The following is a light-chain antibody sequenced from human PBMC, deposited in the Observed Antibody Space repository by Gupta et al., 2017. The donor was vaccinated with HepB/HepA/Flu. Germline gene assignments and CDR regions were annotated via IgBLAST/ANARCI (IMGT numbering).Light chain of an antibody. J-gene: IGKJ4*01. CDR2: DAS. CDR1: QDIKNY. Sequence: DTKMTHSPSSLSSSVGDRVTITCQVSQDIKNYLSWFQQKPGKPPKLLIYDASAGETGVPSRFIGSGSETVFTFTITSLQPEDFAKYYCQQYYSLPLTFGRGTKVEIK. V-gene: IGKV1-33*01. CDR3: QQYYSLPLT.